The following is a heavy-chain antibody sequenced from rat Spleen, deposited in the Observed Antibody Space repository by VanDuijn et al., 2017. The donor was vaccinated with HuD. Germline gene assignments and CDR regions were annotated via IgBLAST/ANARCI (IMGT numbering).Heavy chain of an antibody. Sequence: EVQLVESGGGPVQPGGSLKLSCIPSGFTFNNYWMTWIRQAPGKGLEWGASIINTGGGTYYADSVKGRFTMSRDNAKSTLYLQMDSLRSEDTATYYCTTGYYDGYYLVFDYWGPGTMVTVSS. V-gene: IGHV5-31*01. CDR2: IINTGGGT. CDR3: TTGYYDGYYLVFDY. D-gene: IGHD1-12*03. J-gene: IGHJ1*01. CDR1: GFTFNNYW.